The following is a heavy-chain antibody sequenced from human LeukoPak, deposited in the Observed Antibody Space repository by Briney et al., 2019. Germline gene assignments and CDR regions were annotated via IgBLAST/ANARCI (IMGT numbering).Heavy chain of an antibody. V-gene: IGHV3-7*01. CDR3: ARAVLPENSVYRSFDY. CDR2: IKPDGSEI. Sequence: GGSLRLSCVGYGFTFGSYSMTWIRQVPGKGLEWVANIKPDGSEIHYVGSVEGRFTISRDNAKNSVYLQMNSLSAEDTALYYCARAVLPENSVYRSFDYWGQGTLVTVSS. J-gene: IGHJ4*02. CDR1: GFTFGSYS. D-gene: IGHD5/OR15-5a*01.